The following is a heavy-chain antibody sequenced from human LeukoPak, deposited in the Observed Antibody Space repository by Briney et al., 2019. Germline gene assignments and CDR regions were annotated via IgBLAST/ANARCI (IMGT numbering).Heavy chain of an antibody. CDR2: ISGSGGST. V-gene: IGHV3-23*01. Sequence: GGSLRLFCAASGFTFSSYAMSWVRQAPGKGLEWVSAISGSGGSTYYADSVKGRFTISRDNSKNTLYLQMNSLRAEDTAVYYCAKDRESIVGATSFDYWGQGTLVTVSS. J-gene: IGHJ4*02. D-gene: IGHD1-26*01. CDR1: GFTFSSYA. CDR3: AKDRESIVGATSFDY.